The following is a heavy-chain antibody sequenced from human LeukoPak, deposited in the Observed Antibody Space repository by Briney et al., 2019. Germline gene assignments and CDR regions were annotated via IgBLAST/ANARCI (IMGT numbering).Heavy chain of an antibody. CDR1: GFTFSSYE. D-gene: IGHD6-19*01. Sequence: GGSLRLSCAAAGFTFSSYEMNRVRQAPGKGLEWVSYISSSGSTIYYADSVKGRSTVSRDNSKNSLYLQMNSLRAEDTAIYYCARDLGSYSSGWYMGFDYSGQGTLVTVSS. J-gene: IGHJ4*02. CDR2: ISSSGSTI. V-gene: IGHV3-48*03. CDR3: ARDLGSYSSGWYMGFDY.